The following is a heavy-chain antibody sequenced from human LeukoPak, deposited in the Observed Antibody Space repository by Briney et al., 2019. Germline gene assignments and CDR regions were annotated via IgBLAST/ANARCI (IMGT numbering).Heavy chain of an antibody. D-gene: IGHD6-13*01. CDR1: GYTFTNFW. V-gene: IGHV5-51*01. J-gene: IGHJ5*02. Sequence: GESLKISCEGSGYTFTNFWIGWVRQMPGKGLEWMGIVSPSDSDTRYSPSFQGQVTISADKSISTAYLQWSSLKASDTAMYYCARHPSAAGTKSWFDPWGQGTLVTVSS. CDR3: ARHPSAAGTKSWFDP. CDR2: VSPSDSDT.